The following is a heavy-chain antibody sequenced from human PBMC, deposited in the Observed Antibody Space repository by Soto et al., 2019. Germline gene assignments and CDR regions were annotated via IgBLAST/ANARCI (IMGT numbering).Heavy chain of an antibody. CDR3: AREGQTTVFTWDYYYYMDV. CDR2: ITSTSSYI. CDR1: DFTFSAYT. V-gene: IGHV3-21*01. D-gene: IGHD4-4*01. J-gene: IGHJ6*03. Sequence: GGSLRLSCAASDFTFSAYTMIWVRQAPGKGLEWVSSITSTSSYIYYADSVKGRFTISRDNAKDSLYLQMNSLRVEDTAVYYCAREGQTTVFTWDYYYYMDVWGKGTTVTVSS.